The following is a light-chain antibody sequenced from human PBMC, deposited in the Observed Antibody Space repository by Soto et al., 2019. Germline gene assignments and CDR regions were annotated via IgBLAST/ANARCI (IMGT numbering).Light chain of an antibody. Sequence: DIQMTQSPSSLSASVGDRVTITCRASQGISNYLAWYQQKPGKVPKLLIYAASTLQSGVPSRFSGSGSGTDFTITISSLHPEDAATYYVEKYNSAPIACGGGTKVDIK. CDR2: AAS. CDR1: QGISNY. CDR3: EKYNSAPIA. V-gene: IGKV1-27*01. J-gene: IGKJ4*01.